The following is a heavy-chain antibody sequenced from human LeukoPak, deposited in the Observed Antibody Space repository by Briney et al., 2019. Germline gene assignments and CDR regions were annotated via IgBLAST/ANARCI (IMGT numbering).Heavy chain of an antibody. V-gene: IGHV4-4*09. D-gene: IGHD2-21*01. CDR3: AKILGSGVWYGFDI. CDR1: GDSISSYY. Sequence: SETLSLTCTVSGDSISSYYWSWIRQSPGKGLEWIGYIYVSGSTSYNPSLKCRVTMSVDTSKNQFSLKLNSVTAADTAVYYCAKILGSGVWYGFDIWGQGTMVTVSS. J-gene: IGHJ3*02. CDR2: IYVSGST.